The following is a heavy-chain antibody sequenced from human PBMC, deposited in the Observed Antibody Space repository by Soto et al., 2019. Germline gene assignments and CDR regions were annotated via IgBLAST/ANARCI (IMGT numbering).Heavy chain of an antibody. J-gene: IGHJ6*02. D-gene: IGHD6-6*01. CDR1: GYTLTGYY. Sequence: ASVKVSCKASGYTLTGYYMHWVRQAPGQGLEWVGWINPNSGGTNYAQKFQGWVTMTRDTSISTAYMELSRLRSDDTAVYYCAREYSSSSGAYYYYGMDVWGQGTTVTVSS. CDR3: AREYSSSSGAYYYYGMDV. V-gene: IGHV1-2*04. CDR2: INPNSGGT.